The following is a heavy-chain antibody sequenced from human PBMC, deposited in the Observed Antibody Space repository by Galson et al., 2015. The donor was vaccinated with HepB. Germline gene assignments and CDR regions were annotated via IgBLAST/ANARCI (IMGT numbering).Heavy chain of an antibody. CDR2: ISYDGSNK. CDR3: ARVYRSSSWIYFDY. Sequence: SLRLSCAASGFTFSSYAMHWVRQAPGKGLEWVAVISYDGSNKYYADSVKGRFTISRDNSKNTLYLQMNSLRAEDTAVYYCARVYRSSSWIYFDYWGQGTLVTVSS. V-gene: IGHV3-30-3*01. J-gene: IGHJ4*02. CDR1: GFTFSSYA. D-gene: IGHD6-13*01.